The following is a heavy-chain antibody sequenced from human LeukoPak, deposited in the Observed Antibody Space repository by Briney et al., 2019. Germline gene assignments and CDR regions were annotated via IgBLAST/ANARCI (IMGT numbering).Heavy chain of an antibody. CDR3: ARAVGGDGSGSL. CDR1: GDSISTYY. CDR2: IYYRVTS. J-gene: IGHJ4*02. V-gene: IGHV4-59*01. Sequence: SETLSLTCTVSGDSISTYYWSWIRHPPGKGLEWIGYIYYRVTSDYNPSLKSRVTTSVDMSTRQISLKLSSVTAADTAVYYCARAVGGDGSGSLWGPGTLVTVSS. D-gene: IGHD3-10*01.